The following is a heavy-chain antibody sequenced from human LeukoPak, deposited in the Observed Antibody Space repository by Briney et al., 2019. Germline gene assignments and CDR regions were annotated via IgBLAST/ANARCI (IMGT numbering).Heavy chain of an antibody. CDR1: GGTFSSFA. CDR3: ARGHYYGSGSYYKKPPYYFDY. CDR2: IIPILGIA. Sequence: SVKVSCKASGGTFSSFAISWVRQAPGQGLEWMGRIIPILGIANYAQKFQGRVTITADKSTSTAYMELSSLRSEDTAVYYCARGHYYGSGSYYKKPPYYFDYWGQGTLVTVSS. V-gene: IGHV1-69*04. J-gene: IGHJ4*02. D-gene: IGHD3-10*01.